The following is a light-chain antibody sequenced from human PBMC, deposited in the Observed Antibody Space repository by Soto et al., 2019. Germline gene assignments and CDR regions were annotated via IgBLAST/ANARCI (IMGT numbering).Light chain of an antibody. CDR2: DAY. Sequence: EIVLTQSPDTLSLSPGDRATLSCRASQSVGHMFLAWFQQKPGQAPRLLIFDAYRRATGIPDRFSGSGSGTNFALTISRLEPEDFATYYCQHYKMYSPWTFGQGTKVDIK. V-gene: IGKV3-20*01. J-gene: IGKJ1*01. CDR3: QHYKMYSPWT. CDR1: QSVGHMF.